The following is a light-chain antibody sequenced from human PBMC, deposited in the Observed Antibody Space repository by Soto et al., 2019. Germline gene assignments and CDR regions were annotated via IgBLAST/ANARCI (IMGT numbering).Light chain of an antibody. CDR3: QHYVHSPPLT. J-gene: IGKJ5*01. Sequence: EIVLTQSPGTLSLSPGERATLSCRASQSVSSSYLAWYQQKPGQAPRLLIYGVSSRATGIPDRFIGSGSGTDFPLTISRLEPEDFAVSYCQHYVHSPPLTCGQRTRLEIK. V-gene: IGKV3-20*01. CDR2: GVS. CDR1: QSVSSSY.